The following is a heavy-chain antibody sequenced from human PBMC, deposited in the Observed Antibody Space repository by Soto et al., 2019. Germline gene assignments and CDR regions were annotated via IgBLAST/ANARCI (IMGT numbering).Heavy chain of an antibody. J-gene: IGHJ6*02. D-gene: IGHD6-13*01. CDR2: ISGSGGST. V-gene: IGHV3-23*01. CDR1: GFTFSSYA. Sequence: GGSLRLSCAASGFTFSSYAMSWVHQAPGKGLEWVSAISGSGGSTYYADSVKGRFTISRDNSKNTLYLQMNSLRAEDTAVYYCAKERYSSSWNGYYYYYGMDVWGQGTTVTVSS. CDR3: AKERYSSSWNGYYYYYGMDV.